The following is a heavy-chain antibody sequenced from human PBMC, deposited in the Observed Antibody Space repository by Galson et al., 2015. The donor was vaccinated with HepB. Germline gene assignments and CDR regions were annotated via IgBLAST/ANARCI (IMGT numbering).Heavy chain of an antibody. V-gene: IGHV3-66*01. CDR2: IYSGGST. Sequence: SLRLSCAASGFTVSSNYMSWVRHAPGKGLECVSVIYSGGSTYYADSVKGRFTISRDNSKNTLYLQMNSLRAEDTAVYYCARTHRGIAVAGTWAFDYWGQGTLVTVSS. J-gene: IGHJ4*02. CDR3: ARTHRGIAVAGTWAFDY. D-gene: IGHD6-19*01. CDR1: GFTVSSNY.